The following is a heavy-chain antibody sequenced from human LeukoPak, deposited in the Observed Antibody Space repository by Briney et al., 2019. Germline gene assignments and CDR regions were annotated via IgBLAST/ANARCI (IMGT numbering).Heavy chain of an antibody. J-gene: IGHJ6*02. CDR3: ANYGDYFGYYYYGMDV. D-gene: IGHD4-17*01. V-gene: IGHV3-23*01. CDR1: GFTFSSYA. CDR2: ISGSGGST. Sequence: GSLRLSCAASGFTFSSYAMSWVRQAPGKGLEWVSAISGSGGSTYYADSVKGRFTISRDNSKNTLYLQMNSLRAEDTAVYYCANYGDYFGYYYYGMDVWGQGTTVTVSS.